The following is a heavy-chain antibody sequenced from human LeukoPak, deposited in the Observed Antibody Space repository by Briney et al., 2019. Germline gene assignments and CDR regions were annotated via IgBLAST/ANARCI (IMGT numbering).Heavy chain of an antibody. V-gene: IGHV3-66*01. D-gene: IGHD3-10*01. CDR3: ARDSKPRGLDY. Sequence: PGGSLRLSCAASGFTVSSNYMSWVRQAPGKGLEWVSVIYSGGSTYYADSVKGRFTISRDNSKNTLYLQMNRLRAEDTAVYYCARDSKPRGLDYWGQGTLVTVSS. CDR1: GFTVSSNY. J-gene: IGHJ4*02. CDR2: IYSGGST.